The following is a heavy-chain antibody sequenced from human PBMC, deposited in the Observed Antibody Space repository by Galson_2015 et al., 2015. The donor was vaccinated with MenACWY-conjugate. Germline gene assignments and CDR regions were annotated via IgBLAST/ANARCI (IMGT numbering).Heavy chain of an antibody. CDR2: IHYSGTT. D-gene: IGHD1-26*01. Sequence: SETLSLTCTVSGGSISSSHYQWDWIRQPPGKGLEWIGTIHYSGTTYYNPSLESRVTISVDTSKNHFSPRLSSVTAADTAVYYCARREVIVGATGRFDYWGQGTLVTVSS. V-gene: IGHV4-39*02. CDR1: GGSISSSHYQ. CDR3: ARREVIVGATGRFDY. J-gene: IGHJ4*02.